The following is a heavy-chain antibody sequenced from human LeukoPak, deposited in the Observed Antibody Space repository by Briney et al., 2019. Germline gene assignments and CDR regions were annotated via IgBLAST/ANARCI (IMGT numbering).Heavy chain of an antibody. Sequence: SETLSLTCTVSGGSISSGDYYWSWIRHPPGKGLKWIGYTYYSGSTYYNPSLKSRVTISVDTSKNQFSLKLSSVTAADTAVYYCATTSGYYYDSSGSLGYYFDYWGQGTLVTVSS. CDR1: GGSISSGDYY. V-gene: IGHV4-30-4*01. CDR2: TYYSGST. J-gene: IGHJ4*02. CDR3: ATTSGYYYDSSGSLGYYFDY. D-gene: IGHD3-22*01.